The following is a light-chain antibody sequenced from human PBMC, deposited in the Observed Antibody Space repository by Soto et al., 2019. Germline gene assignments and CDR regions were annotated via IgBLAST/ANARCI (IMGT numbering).Light chain of an antibody. CDR3: QQYIRWPLT. CDR2: GAS. CDR1: QSVCSN. V-gene: IGKV3-15*01. J-gene: IGKJ4*01. Sequence: EIVMTQSPATLSVSPGERATLSCRASQSVCSNLAWYQQKPGQAPSLLIYGASTRATGTPARFSGSGSGTEFTLTISSLQSEDFAVYYCQQYIRWPLTFGGGTKVEIK.